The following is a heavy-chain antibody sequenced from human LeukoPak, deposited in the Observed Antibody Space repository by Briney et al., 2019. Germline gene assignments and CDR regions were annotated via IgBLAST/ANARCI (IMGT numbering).Heavy chain of an antibody. V-gene: IGHV1-18*01. J-gene: IGHJ5*02. CDR2: ISAYNGNT. D-gene: IGHD6-13*01. CDR1: GYTFTSYG. Sequence: ASVKVSCKASGYTFTSYGISWVRQAPGQGLEWMGWISAYNGNTNYAQKLQGRVTMTTDTSTSTAYMELRSLRSDDTAVYYCARDPRIAAAANSWFDPWGQGTLVTVSS. CDR3: ARDPRIAAAANSWFDP.